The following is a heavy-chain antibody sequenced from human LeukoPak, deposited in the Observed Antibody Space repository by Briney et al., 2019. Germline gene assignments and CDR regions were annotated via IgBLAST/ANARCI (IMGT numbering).Heavy chain of an antibody. CDR3: AKEDWLGFDY. CDR1: GFTFSSYA. D-gene: IGHD3/OR15-3a*01. J-gene: IGHJ4*02. V-gene: IGHV3-23*01. CDR2: VSSSGGNT. Sequence: GGSLRLSCAASGFTFSSYAMSWVRQAPGKGLEWVSVVSSSGGNTYNADSVKGRSTISRDNSKNTLYLQMNSLRAEDTAVYYCAKEDWLGFDYWGQGTLVTVSS.